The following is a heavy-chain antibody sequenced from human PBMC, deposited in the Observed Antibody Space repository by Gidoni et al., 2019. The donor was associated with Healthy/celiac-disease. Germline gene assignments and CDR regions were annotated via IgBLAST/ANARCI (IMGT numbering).Heavy chain of an antibody. CDR2: ISSSSSYI. CDR1: GFTFSSYS. V-gene: IGHV3-21*01. CDR3: ARERLILDKNDY. D-gene: IGHD3-16*01. Sequence: EVQLVESGGGLVKPGGSLRLSCAASGFTFSSYSMNWVRQAPGKGLEWVSSISSSSSYIYYADSVKGRFTISRDNAKNSLYLQMNSLRAEDTAVYYCARERLILDKNDYWGQGTLVTVSS. J-gene: IGHJ4*02.